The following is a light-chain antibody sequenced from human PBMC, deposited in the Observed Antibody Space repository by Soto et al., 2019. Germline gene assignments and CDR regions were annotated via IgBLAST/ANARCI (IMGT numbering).Light chain of an antibody. CDR2: GVF. J-gene: IGKJ2*01. CDR1: QTVNSDY. CDR3: QHYDGSPRT. Sequence: ETVLTQSPGTVSLSPGERATLSCTTSQTVNSDYLAWYQQKPGQAPRLLIYGVFNSATGIPDRFSGSGSGTYFTLTISGLEPEDSAVYYCQHYDGSPRTFGQGTKLEI. V-gene: IGKV3-20*01.